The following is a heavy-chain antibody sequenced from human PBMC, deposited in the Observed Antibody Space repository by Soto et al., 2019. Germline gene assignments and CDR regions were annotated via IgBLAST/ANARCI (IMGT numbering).Heavy chain of an antibody. J-gene: IGHJ4*01. CDR2: TSDDGSKR. V-gene: IGHV3-30*18. D-gene: IGHD6-13*01. Sequence: QVQLVESGGGAVLAGMSLRLSCAGSGFTFSDYAMYWVRQAPGKGLEWVAVTSDDGSKRYYTESVKGRFTITRDNSKNALFLQMNSLRREDAAVYYFAKGSPDRSWLDWGKGTLVAVVS. CDR3: AKGSPDRSWLD. CDR1: GFTFSDYA.